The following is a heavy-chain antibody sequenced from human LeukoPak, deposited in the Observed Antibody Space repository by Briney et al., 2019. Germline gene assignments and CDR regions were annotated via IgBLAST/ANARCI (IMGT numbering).Heavy chain of an antibody. CDR1: GGTFSSYA. J-gene: IGHJ6*02. Sequence: SVKVSCKASGGTFSSYAISWVRQAPGQGLEWMGGIIPIFGTANYAQKFQGRVTITADESTSTAYMELSSLKSEDTAVYYCARAPYDILTGFHGSDYYYYGMDVWGQGTTVTVSS. V-gene: IGHV1-69*13. CDR2: IIPIFGTA. D-gene: IGHD3-9*01. CDR3: ARAPYDILTGFHGSDYYYYGMDV.